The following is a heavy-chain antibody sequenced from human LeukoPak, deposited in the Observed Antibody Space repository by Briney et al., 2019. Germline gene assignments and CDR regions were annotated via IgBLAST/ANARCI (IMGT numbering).Heavy chain of an antibody. V-gene: IGHV4-59*01. CDR2: IYYSGST. CDR3: AREETAMGNWFHP. D-gene: IGHD5-18*01. Sequence: PSETLSLTCTVSGGSMSSYFWSWIRQPPGKGLEWIGYIYYSGSTNYNPSLKSRVTISVDTSKNQFSLKLSSVTAADTAVYYCAREETAMGNWFHPWGQGTLVTVSS. CDR1: GGSMSSYF. J-gene: IGHJ5*02.